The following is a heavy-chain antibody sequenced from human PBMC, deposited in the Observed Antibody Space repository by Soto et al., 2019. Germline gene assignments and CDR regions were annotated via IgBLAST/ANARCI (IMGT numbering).Heavy chain of an antibody. V-gene: IGHV4-4*07. CDR2: IYATGTT. J-gene: IGHJ5*02. D-gene: IGHD1-1*01. CDR1: GASTSGYY. CDR3: VRDGTKTLRDWFDP. Sequence: SETLSLTCTVSGASTSGYYWSWIRKSAGKGLEWIGRIYATGTTDYNPSLKSRVMMSVDTSKKQFSLKLRSVTAADTAVYYCVRDGTKTLRDWFDPWGQGIAVTVSS.